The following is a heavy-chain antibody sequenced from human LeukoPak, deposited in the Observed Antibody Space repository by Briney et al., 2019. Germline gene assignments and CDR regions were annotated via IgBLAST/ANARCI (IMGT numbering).Heavy chain of an antibody. J-gene: IGHJ4*02. CDR1: GFTFSNAW. V-gene: IGHV3-15*01. CDR3: ASYGSGSHDY. Sequence: GGSLRLSCAASGFTFSNAWMNWVRQAPGKGLEWVGRIKTKTEGGTTDYAAPVKGRFTISRDDSKNTVYLQMNSLKIEDTAVYYCASYGSGSHDYWGQGSLVTVSS. CDR2: IKTKTEGGTT. D-gene: IGHD3-10*01.